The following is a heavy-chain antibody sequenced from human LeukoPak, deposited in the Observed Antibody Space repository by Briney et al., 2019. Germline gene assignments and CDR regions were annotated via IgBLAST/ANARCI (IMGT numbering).Heavy chain of an antibody. CDR1: GFTFSSYA. Sequence: GGSLRLSCAASGFTFSSYAMSWVRQAPGKGLEWVSAISGSGGSTYYADSVKGRFTISRDNSKNTLYLQMNSLRAEDTAVYYCASLTIFGVVIANDDAFDIWGQGTMVTVSS. D-gene: IGHD3-3*01. CDR3: ASLTIFGVVIANDDAFDI. V-gene: IGHV3-23*01. CDR2: ISGSGGST. J-gene: IGHJ3*02.